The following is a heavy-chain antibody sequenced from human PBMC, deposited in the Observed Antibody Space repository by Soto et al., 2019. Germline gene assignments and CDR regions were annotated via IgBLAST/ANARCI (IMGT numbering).Heavy chain of an antibody. Sequence: SETLSLTCAVYGGSFSGYYWSWIRQPPGKGLEWIGEINHSGSTNYNPSLKSRVTISVDTSKNQFSLKLSSVTASDTAVYYCARYRGVIIVLPAAGDNYYIGMDVWGQGATVTVSS. CDR1: GGSFSGYY. CDR2: INHSGST. V-gene: IGHV4-34*01. CDR3: ARYRGVIIVLPAAGDNYYIGMDV. D-gene: IGHD2-2*01. J-gene: IGHJ6*02.